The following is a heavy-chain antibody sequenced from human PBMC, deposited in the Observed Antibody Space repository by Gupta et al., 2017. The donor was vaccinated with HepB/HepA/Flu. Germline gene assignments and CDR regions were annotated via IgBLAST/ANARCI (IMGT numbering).Heavy chain of an antibody. Sequence: EVQLVQSGAEVKKTGESLKISCKGSEYSFNTYWLAWVRQMHGKGLEWMWIIYPGDSDTRYSPSFQGQATISADRSINTAYRQWSSLKASDTAMYYCARRGSAGISDTYFHVWGQGTLVTVSS. CDR3: ARRGSAGISDTYFHV. D-gene: IGHD1-1*01. CDR2: IYPGDSDT. CDR1: EYSFNTYW. J-gene: IGHJ4*02. V-gene: IGHV5-51*01.